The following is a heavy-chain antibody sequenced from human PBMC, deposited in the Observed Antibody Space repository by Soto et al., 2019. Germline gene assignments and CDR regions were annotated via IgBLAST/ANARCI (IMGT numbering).Heavy chain of an antibody. CDR2: IYSSGST. V-gene: IGHV4-59*01. J-gene: IGHJ4*02. CDR1: GVSISNYY. D-gene: IGHD5-18*01. CDR3: ARDHPHSYGVYYFDY. Sequence: SSETQSLTCTVSGVSISNYYWNWIRQSPGKGLEWIGYIYSSGSTHYNPSLQNRVTISIDTSKNQVSLKVNSVTAADTAVYYCARDHPHSYGVYYFDYWGQGTPVTVSS.